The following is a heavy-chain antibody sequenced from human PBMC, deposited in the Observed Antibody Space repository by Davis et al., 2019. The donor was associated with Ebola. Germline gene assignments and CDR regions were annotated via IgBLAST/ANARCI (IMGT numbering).Heavy chain of an antibody. Sequence: GGSLRLSCAASGFTFSDYYMNWIRQAPGKGLECISYISSSGSSIYYADSVKGRFTISRDNAKNSLYLQMNGLRAEDTAVYYCVRDYGRGWSSFYYYMDVWGKGTTVTVSS. D-gene: IGHD3-10*01. CDR1: GFTFSDYY. CDR2: ISSSGSSI. V-gene: IGHV3-11*04. CDR3: VRDYGRGWSSFYYYMDV. J-gene: IGHJ6*03.